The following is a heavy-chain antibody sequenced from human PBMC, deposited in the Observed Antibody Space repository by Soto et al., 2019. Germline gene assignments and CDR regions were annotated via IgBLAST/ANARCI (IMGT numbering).Heavy chain of an antibody. Sequence: SETLSLTCTLSGGSLITSYYWSWIRQPPGKGLEWIAYIHYSGNTNYNPSLKSRVTMAVDTSKNQFSLKLTSVTAADTAVYYCARVTSSWGLVSYFDYWGQGTLVTVSS. CDR3: ARVTSSWGLVSYFDY. CDR2: IHYSGNT. CDR1: GGSLITSYY. D-gene: IGHD6-13*01. J-gene: IGHJ4*02. V-gene: IGHV4-59*01.